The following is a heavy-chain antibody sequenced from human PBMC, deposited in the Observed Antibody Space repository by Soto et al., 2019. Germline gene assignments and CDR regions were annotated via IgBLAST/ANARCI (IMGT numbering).Heavy chain of an antibody. Sequence: SETLSLTCTVSGGSIASSLYYWGWIRQSPGKGLEWIGTIFYTGRTYYNPSLESRVTLSVDTSKNQFSLHLTSVTAADTAVYYCTRHHPHHYDSSGYFDYWGQGTLVTVSS. CDR3: TRHHPHHYDSSGYFDY. CDR2: IFYTGRT. J-gene: IGHJ4*02. V-gene: IGHV4-39*01. CDR1: GGSIASSLYY. D-gene: IGHD3-22*01.